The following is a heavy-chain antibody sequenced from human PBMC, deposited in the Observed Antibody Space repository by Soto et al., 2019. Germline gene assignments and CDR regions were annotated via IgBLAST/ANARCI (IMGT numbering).Heavy chain of an antibody. CDR2: ISSSSNTI. Sequence: GGSLRLSCVASGFAFSSFGMRWVRQGPAMGLECVSYISSSSNTIYYADSVKGRFTISRDNAKNSLYLQMNSLRAEDTAVYYCARDLGADCGGDCYPPRWFDPWGQGTLVTVSS. CDR1: GFAFSSFG. V-gene: IGHV3-48*01. D-gene: IGHD2-21*01. CDR3: ARDLGADCGGDCYPPRWFDP. J-gene: IGHJ5*02.